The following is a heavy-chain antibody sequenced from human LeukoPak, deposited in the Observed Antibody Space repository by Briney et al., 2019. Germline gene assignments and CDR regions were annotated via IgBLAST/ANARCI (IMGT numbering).Heavy chain of an antibody. J-gene: IGHJ5*02. Sequence: RVTVSVDTSKNQFSLKLSSVTAADTAVYYCAREDYYYGSGSYPTFDPWGQGTLVTVSS. CDR3: AREDYYYGSGSYPTFDP. D-gene: IGHD3-10*01. V-gene: IGHV4-4*06.